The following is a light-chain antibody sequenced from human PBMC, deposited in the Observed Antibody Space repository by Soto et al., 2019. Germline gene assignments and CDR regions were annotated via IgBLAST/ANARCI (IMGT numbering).Light chain of an antibody. CDR2: GNN. CDR1: SSNIGNNA. J-gene: IGLJ1*01. CDR3: QSYDSRLPAYV. Sequence: QSVLTQPPSVSEAPRQRVTISCSGSSSNIGNNAVNWYHQLPGAAPKLLVSGNNNRPSGVPDRFSASKSGTSASLAITGLQTEDEAHYYCQSYDSRLPAYVFGTGTKLTVL. V-gene: IGLV1-40*01.